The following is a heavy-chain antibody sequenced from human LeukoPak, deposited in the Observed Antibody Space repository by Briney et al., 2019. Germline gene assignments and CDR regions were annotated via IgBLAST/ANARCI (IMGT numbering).Heavy chain of an antibody. CDR2: IDQSRST. J-gene: IGHJ5*02. D-gene: IGHD1-1*01. V-gene: IGHV4-34*01. CDR3: AASSQLGSYNWFDP. Sequence: SETLSLTCAVYGASFSDHYWTWIRQPPGKGLEWIGEIDQSRSTNCNPSLKGRVTISLDTSKNQFSLDLTSVTAADTAVYYCAASSQLGSYNWFDPWGQGTPVTVSS. CDR1: GASFSDHY.